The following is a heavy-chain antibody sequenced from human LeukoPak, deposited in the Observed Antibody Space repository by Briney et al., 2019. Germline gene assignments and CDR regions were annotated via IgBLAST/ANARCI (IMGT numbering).Heavy chain of an antibody. CDR3: ASSIFGVVPPAY. J-gene: IGHJ4*02. CDR2: IYSSGST. CDR1: GGSISSYY. D-gene: IGHD3-3*01. Sequence: PSETLSLTCTASGGSISSYYWSWIRQPPGKGLEWIGRIYSSGSTTYNPSLKSRVTMSVDTSKNQFSLNLSSVTAADTAVYYCASSIFGVVPPAYWGQGTLVTVSS. V-gene: IGHV4-4*07.